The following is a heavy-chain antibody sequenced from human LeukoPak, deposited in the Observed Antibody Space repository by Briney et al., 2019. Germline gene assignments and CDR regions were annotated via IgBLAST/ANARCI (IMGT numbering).Heavy chain of an antibody. CDR2: ISSSGGTT. D-gene: IGHD6-19*01. V-gene: IGHV3-23*01. CDR3: AKAGIAVPATPEY. CDR1: GFTFSSYA. J-gene: IGHJ4*02. Sequence: GGSLRLSCAASGFTFSSYAMNWVRQAPGKGLEWVSVISSSGGTTYYSDSVKGRFIISRDNSKNTLYLQMNSLRAEDTAIYYCAKAGIAVPATPEYCGQGTQVTVSS.